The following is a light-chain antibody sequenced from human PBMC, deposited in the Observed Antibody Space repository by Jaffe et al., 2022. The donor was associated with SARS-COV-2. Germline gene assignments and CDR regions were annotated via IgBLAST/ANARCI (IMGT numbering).Light chain of an antibody. Sequence: DIRMTQSPSSLSASVGDSVTITCRASQGIRTDLGWYQQKPGKAPKRLIYAASSLQSGVPSRFSGSGSGTEFTLRINSLQPEDSATYYCLQHNTYSWTFGQGTKVEIK. CDR2: AAS. CDR1: QGIRTD. CDR3: LQHNTYSWT. V-gene: IGKV1-17*01. J-gene: IGKJ1*01.